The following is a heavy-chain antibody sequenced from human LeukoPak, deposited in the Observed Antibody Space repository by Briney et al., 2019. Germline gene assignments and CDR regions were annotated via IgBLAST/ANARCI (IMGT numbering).Heavy chain of an antibody. D-gene: IGHD3-10*01. Sequence: ASVKVSCMASGYMFTSYYIHWVRQGPGQGLEWMGIINPSGDYTSYAQKFQGRVTMTRDTSTSTVYMELSSLRSEDTAVYYCARESGVGKSFDYWRQGTLVTVSS. CDR3: ARESGVGKSFDY. J-gene: IGHJ4*02. CDR1: GYMFTSYY. V-gene: IGHV1-46*01. CDR2: INPSGDYT.